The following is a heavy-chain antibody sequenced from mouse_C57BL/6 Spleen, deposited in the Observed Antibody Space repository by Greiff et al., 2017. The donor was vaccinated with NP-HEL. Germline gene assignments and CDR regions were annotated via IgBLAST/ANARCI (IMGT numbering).Heavy chain of an antibody. CDR2: IYPGSGST. CDR3: ARQTTVVAPNAMDY. D-gene: IGHD1-1*01. Sequence: QVQLQQPGAELVKPGASVKMSCKASGYTFTSYWITWVKQRPGQGLEWIGDIYPGSGSTNYNEKFKSKATLTVDTSSSTAYMQLSSLTSEDSAVYYCARQTTVVAPNAMDYWGQGTSVTVFS. CDR1: GYTFTSYW. V-gene: IGHV1-55*01. J-gene: IGHJ4*01.